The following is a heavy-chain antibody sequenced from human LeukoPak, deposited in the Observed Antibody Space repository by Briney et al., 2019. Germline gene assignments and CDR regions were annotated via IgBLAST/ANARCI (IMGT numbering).Heavy chain of an antibody. V-gene: IGHV4-59*01. CDR2: IYYSGST. CDR1: GGSLSNYY. D-gene: IGHD5-12*01. CDR3: ARGASGYDRGPWSD. J-gene: IGHJ4*02. Sequence: SETLSLTCTVSGGSLSNYYWNWIRQPPGKGLEWIAYIYYSGSTNYNPSLKSRVTISVDTSKNQFSLNLSSVTAADTAVYYCARGASGYDRGPWSDWGQGTLVTVSS.